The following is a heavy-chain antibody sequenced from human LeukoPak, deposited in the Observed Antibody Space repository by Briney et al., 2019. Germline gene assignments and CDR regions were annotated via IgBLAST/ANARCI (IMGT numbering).Heavy chain of an antibody. CDR1: GGSISSYC. Sequence: SETLSLTCTVSGGSISSYCWSWIRQPPGKGLEWIGYIFYSGSTNYNPSLKSRVTISVDTSKNQFSLKLSSVTAADTAVYYCASGLVRGVLDYWGQGTLVTVSS. CDR3: ASGLVRGVLDY. J-gene: IGHJ4*02. D-gene: IGHD3-10*01. V-gene: IGHV4-59*01. CDR2: IFYSGST.